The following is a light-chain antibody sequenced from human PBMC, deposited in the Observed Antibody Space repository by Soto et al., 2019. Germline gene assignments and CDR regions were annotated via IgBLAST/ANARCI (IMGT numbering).Light chain of an antibody. Sequence: IQMTQSPSSLSASVGDRVTITCQASQSISSYLNWYQQKPGKAPKLLIYAASSLQSGVPSRFSGSGSGTDFTLTISSLQPEDVATYYCQQSYSTPITFGQGTRLEIK. V-gene: IGKV1-39*01. J-gene: IGKJ5*01. CDR1: QSISSY. CDR2: AAS. CDR3: QQSYSTPIT.